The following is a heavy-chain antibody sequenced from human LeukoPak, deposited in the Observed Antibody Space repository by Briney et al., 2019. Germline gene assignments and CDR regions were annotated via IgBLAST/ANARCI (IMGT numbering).Heavy chain of an antibody. J-gene: IGHJ5*02. Sequence: PGGSLRLSCAASGFTFSSYSMNWVRQAPGKGLEWVSSISSSSSYIYYADSVKGRFTISRDNAKNSLYLQMNSLRAEDTAVYYCARDKGNDPHPYNWFDPWGQGTLVTVSS. CDR2: ISSSSSYI. V-gene: IGHV3-21*01. CDR1: GFTFSSYS. D-gene: IGHD1-1*01. CDR3: ARDKGNDPHPYNWFDP.